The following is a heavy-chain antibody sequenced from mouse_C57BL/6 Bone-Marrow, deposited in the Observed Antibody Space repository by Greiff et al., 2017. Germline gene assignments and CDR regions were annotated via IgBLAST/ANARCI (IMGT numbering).Heavy chain of an antibody. CDR3: AREIYYGNPVYFDY. CDR2: INYDGSST. CDR1: GFTFSDYY. D-gene: IGHD2-1*01. J-gene: IGHJ2*01. V-gene: IGHV5-16*01. Sequence: EVMLVESEGGLVQPGSSMKLSCTASGFTFSDYYMAWVRQVPEKGLEWVANINYDGSSTYYLDSLKSRFIISRDNAKNILYLQMSSLKSEDTATYYCAREIYYGNPVYFDYWGQGTTLTVSS.